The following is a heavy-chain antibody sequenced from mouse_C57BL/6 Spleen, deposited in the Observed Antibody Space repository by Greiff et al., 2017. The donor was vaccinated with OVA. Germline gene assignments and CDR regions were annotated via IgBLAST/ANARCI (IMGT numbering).Heavy chain of an antibody. D-gene: IGHD4-1*01. CDR2: INYDGSST. CDR1: GFTFSDYY. CDR3: ARALTGLFDY. V-gene: IGHV5-16*01. Sequence: EVMLVESEGGLVQPGSSMKLSCTASGFTFSDYYMAWVRQVPEKGLEWVANINYDGSSTYYLDSLKSRFIISRDNAKNILYLQMSSLKSEDTATYYCARALTGLFDYWGQGTTLTVSS. J-gene: IGHJ2*01.